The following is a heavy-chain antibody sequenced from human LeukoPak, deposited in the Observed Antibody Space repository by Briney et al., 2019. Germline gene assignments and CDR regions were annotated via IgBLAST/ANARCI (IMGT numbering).Heavy chain of an antibody. V-gene: IGHV3-48*01. Sequence: GGSLRLSCGASGFTFNSYNMNWVRQAPGKGLEWVSYISSSSSIIYYTDPVKGRFTISRDNAKNSLYLQMNSLRAEDTAMYFCAGDDSSGYFFDFWGQGTLVTVSS. D-gene: IGHD3-22*01. CDR2: ISSSSSII. J-gene: IGHJ4*02. CDR1: GFTFNSYN. CDR3: AGDDSSGYFFDF.